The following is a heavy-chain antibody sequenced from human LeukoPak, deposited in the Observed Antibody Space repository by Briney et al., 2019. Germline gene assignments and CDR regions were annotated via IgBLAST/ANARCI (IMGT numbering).Heavy chain of an antibody. CDR3: ARGKGDIVVVPAAIHAFDY. Sequence: PSETLSLTCAVYGGSISGYYWSWIRQPPGKGLEWIGEINHSGSTNYNPSLKSRVTISVDTSKNQFSLKLSSVTAADTAVYYCARGKGDIVVVPAAIHAFDYWGQGTLVTVSS. V-gene: IGHV4-34*01. CDR2: INHSGST. CDR1: GGSISGYY. D-gene: IGHD2-2*02. J-gene: IGHJ4*02.